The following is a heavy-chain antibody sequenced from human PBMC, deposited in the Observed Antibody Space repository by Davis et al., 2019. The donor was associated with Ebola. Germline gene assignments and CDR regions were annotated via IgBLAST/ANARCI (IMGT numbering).Heavy chain of an antibody. CDR1: GFSLSTSGVG. CDR2: IYWDDDK. CDR3: AHRPSSIFGSDGHMDV. D-gene: IGHD3-3*01. Sequence: SGPTLVKPTQTLTLTCTFSGFSLSTSGVGVGWIRQPPGKALEWLALIYWDDDKFYSPSLKSRLTITKDTSKNEVVLTMTNMDPVDTATYYCAHRPSSIFGSDGHMDVWGKGTTVTVSS. J-gene: IGHJ6*03. V-gene: IGHV2-5*02.